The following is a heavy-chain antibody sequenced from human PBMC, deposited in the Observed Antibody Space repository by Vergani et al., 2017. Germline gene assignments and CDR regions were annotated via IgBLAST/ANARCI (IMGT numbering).Heavy chain of an antibody. V-gene: IGHV4-34*01. J-gene: IGHJ5*02. CDR2: INHSGST. Sequence: QVQLVESGGGLVKPGGSLRLSCAASGFTFSDNYMSWIRQPPGKGLEWIGEINHSGSTNYNPSLKSRVTISVDTSKNQFSLKLSSVTAADTAVYYCARGPPLYYDFWSGYPHRWFDPWGQGTLVTVSS. D-gene: IGHD3-3*01. CDR3: ARGPPLYYDFWSGYPHRWFDP. CDR1: GFTFSDNY.